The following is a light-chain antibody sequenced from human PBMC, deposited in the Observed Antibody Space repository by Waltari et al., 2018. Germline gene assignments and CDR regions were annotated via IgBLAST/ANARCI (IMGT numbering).Light chain of an antibody. Sequence: IQVTQSPSTLSASVGDRVPLTCRAPQSISNWLAWYQQKPGKAPKPLIYKASTLESGVPSRFSGSGSGTEFTLTISSLQPDDFATYFCQQYNNYTPKTFGQGTKVDIK. CDR2: KAS. V-gene: IGKV1-5*01. CDR3: QQYNNYTPKT. CDR1: QSISNW. J-gene: IGKJ1*01.